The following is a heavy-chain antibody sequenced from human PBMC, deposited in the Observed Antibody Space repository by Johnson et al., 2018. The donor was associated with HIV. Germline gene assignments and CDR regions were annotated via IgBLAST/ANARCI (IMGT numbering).Heavy chain of an antibody. D-gene: IGHD6-25*01. CDR1: GFTFSSYA. CDR3: ARPAGGDHVGYAFDI. Sequence: VLLVESGGGVVQPGGSLRLSCAASGFTFSSYAMSWVRQVPGKGLEWVSYIRSSGSTIYYADSVKGRFTISRDNAKNSLYLQMNSLRAEDTAVYYCARPAGGDHVGYAFDIWGRGTMVTVSS. CDR2: IRSSGSTI. V-gene: IGHV3-48*04. J-gene: IGHJ3*02.